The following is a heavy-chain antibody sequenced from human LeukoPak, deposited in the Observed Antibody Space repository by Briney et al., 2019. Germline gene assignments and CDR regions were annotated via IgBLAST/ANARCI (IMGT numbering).Heavy chain of an antibody. J-gene: IGHJ4*02. CDR1: GFTFSSYA. D-gene: IGHD6-13*01. CDR3: AKVSIQGYSSSGYLGCAPGPTLTAKGIDY. CDR2: ISGSGGST. V-gene: IGHV3-23*01. Sequence: GGSLRLSCAASGFTFSSYAMSWVRQAPGKGLEWVSAISGSGGSTYYADSVKGRFTISRDNSKNTLYLQMNSLRAEDTAVYYCAKVSIQGYSSSGYLGCAPGPTLTAKGIDYWDQGTLVTGAS.